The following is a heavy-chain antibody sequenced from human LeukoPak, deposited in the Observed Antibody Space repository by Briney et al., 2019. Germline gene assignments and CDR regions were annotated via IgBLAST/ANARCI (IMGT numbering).Heavy chain of an antibody. D-gene: IGHD5-24*01. CDR2: IRGKAYGGTT. V-gene: IGHV3-49*04. CDR3: SRGFMGMATIIDY. CDR1: GITFGDYA. J-gene: IGHJ4*02. Sequence: QPGRSLRLSCTTSGITFGDYAMSWVRQAPGKGLEWVGFIRGKAYGGTTEYAASVKGRFTISRDESKSIAYLQMNSLQAEDTGVYYRSRGFMGMATIIDYWGQGTLVTVSS.